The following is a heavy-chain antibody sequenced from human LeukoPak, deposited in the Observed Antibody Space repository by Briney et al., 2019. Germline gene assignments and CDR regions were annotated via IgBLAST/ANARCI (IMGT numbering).Heavy chain of an antibody. Sequence: SETLSLTCTVSGGSISSGGYYWSWLRQHPGKGLEWIGYIYYSGSTYYNPSLKSRVTISVDTSKNQFSLKLSSVTAADTAVYYCARAGADSSGYYSIGYWFDPWGQGTLVTVSS. CDR3: ARAGADSSGYYSIGYWFDP. D-gene: IGHD3-22*01. J-gene: IGHJ5*02. CDR1: GGSISSGGYY. V-gene: IGHV4-31*03. CDR2: IYYSGST.